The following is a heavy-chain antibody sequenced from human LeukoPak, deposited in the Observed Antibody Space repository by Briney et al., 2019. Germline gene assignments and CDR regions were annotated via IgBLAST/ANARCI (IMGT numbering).Heavy chain of an antibody. CDR3: AKEIWPTVTTPGHTYFDY. V-gene: IGHV3-74*01. CDR1: GFTFSNSW. J-gene: IGHJ4*02. CDR2: IKSDGST. Sequence: GGSLRLSCAASGFTFSNSWMHWVRQAPGKGLVWVSIIKSDGSTIYADSVKGRFTISRDNAKSTIYLQMNSLRAEDTAVFYCAKEIWPTVTTPGHTYFDYWGQGALVTVSS. D-gene: IGHD4-17*01.